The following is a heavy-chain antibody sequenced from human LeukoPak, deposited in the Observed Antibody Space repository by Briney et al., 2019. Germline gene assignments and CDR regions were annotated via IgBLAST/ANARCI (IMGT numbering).Heavy chain of an antibody. J-gene: IGHJ6*03. D-gene: IGHD6-13*01. CDR1: GFTFSSYG. CDR3: ARPGIAAASTYYYYYYMDV. V-gene: IGHV3-48*04. CDR2: ISSSGSTT. Sequence: PGGSLRLSCAASGFTFSSYGMSWVRQAPGKGLEWVSYISSSGSTTYYADSVKGRFTISRDNAKNSLYLQMNSLRAEDTAVYYCARPGIAAASTYYYYYYMDVWGKGTRVTISS.